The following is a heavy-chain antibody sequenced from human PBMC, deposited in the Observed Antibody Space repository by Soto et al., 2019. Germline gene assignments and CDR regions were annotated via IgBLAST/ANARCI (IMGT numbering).Heavy chain of an antibody. Sequence: GGSLRLSCAASGFAFSSYAMSWVRQSPGKGLEWVSPISGSGGSTYYADSVKGRFTISRDNSKNTLYLQMNSLRAEDTAVYYCAKDGEGYDYVWGSYRSPYFSFDYWGQGTLVTVSS. CDR1: GFAFSSYA. V-gene: IGHV3-23*01. D-gene: IGHD3-16*02. CDR3: AKDGEGYDYVWGSYRSPYFSFDY. CDR2: ISGSGGST. J-gene: IGHJ4*02.